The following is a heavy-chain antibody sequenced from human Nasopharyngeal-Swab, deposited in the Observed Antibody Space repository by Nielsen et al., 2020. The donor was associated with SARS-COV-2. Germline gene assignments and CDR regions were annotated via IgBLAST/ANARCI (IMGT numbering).Heavy chain of an antibody. CDR2: YRGST. CDR3: ARGARVQLVRTGWFDP. V-gene: IGHV4-39*01. Sequence: YRGSTYYNPSLKSRVTISVDTSKNQFSLKLSSVTAADTAVYYCARGARVQLVRTGWFDPWGQGTLVTVSS. D-gene: IGHD6-6*01. J-gene: IGHJ5*02.